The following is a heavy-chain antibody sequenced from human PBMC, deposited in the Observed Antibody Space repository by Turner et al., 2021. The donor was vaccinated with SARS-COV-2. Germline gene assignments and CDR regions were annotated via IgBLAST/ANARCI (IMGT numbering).Heavy chain of an antibody. V-gene: IGHV3-30*18. CDR2: ISHDGSNK. J-gene: IGHJ4*02. Sequence: QVQLVESGGGVVQPGRSLRLSCAASGFTFSSYGMHWVRQAPGKGLEWVAAISHDGSNKYYADSVKGRFTISRDNSKNTLYLQMNSLRAEDTAVYYCAKDRGTMIEGFDYWGQGTLVTVSS. CDR1: GFTFSSYG. CDR3: AKDRGTMIEGFDY. D-gene: IGHD3-22*01.